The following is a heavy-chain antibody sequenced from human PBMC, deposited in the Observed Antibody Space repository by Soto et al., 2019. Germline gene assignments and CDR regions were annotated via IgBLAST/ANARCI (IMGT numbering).Heavy chain of an antibody. V-gene: IGHV4-61*01. CDR2: IYYSGST. CDR3: ARSYYFWSGPYNLFDP. CDR1: GGSVSSGSYY. D-gene: IGHD3-3*01. J-gene: IGHJ5*02. Sequence: SETLSLTCTVSGGSVSSGSYYWSWIRQPPGKGLEWVGYIYYSGSTNYNPSLKSRVTISVDTSKNQFSLKLSSVTAADTAVYYCARSYYFWSGPYNLFDPWGQGTLVTVSS.